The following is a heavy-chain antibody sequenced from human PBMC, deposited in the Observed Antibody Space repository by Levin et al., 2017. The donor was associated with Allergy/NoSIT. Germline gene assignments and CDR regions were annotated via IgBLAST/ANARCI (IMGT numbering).Heavy chain of an antibody. CDR3: ARLDMATIDY. J-gene: IGHJ4*02. CDR2: IYPGDSDS. D-gene: IGHD5-24*01. Sequence: GESLKISCQGSGYTFTNHWIGWVRQMPGKGLEWIGIIYPGDSDSRYSPSFQGQVTISVDISTSTAYLQWTSLKASDTAIYFCARLDMATIDYWGQGTLVTVSS. CDR1: GYTFTNHW. V-gene: IGHV5-51*01.